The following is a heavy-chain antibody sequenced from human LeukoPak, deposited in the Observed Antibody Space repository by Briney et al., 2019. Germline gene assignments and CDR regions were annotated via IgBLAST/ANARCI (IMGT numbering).Heavy chain of an antibody. V-gene: IGHV4-4*02. CDR2: IYHSGST. D-gene: IGHD3-10*01. J-gene: IGHJ6*04. Sequence: SETLSLTCAVSGGSISSSNWWSWVRPPPGKGLEWIGEIYHSGSTNYNPSLKSRVTISVDKSKNQFSLKLPSVTPANTAVYYCARQGGLWFGDAPGDYYYGMDVWGKGTTVTVSS. CDR3: ARQGGLWFGDAPGDYYYGMDV. CDR1: GGSISSSNW.